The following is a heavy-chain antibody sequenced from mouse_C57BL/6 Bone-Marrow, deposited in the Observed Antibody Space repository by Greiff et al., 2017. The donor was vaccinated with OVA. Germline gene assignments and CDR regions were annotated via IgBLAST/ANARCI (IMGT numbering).Heavy chain of an antibody. Sequence: QVQLQQPGAELVKPGASVKLSCKASGYTFTSYWMQWVKQRPGQGLEWIGEIDPSDSYTIYNPKFKGKAPLTVETASSTAYMQLSSLTSEDSAVYYCASPYPYSNYWYFDVWGTGTTVSVSS. CDR1: GYTFTSYW. J-gene: IGHJ1*03. V-gene: IGHV1-50*01. D-gene: IGHD2-5*01. CDR2: IDPSDSYT. CDR3: ASPYPYSNYWYFDV.